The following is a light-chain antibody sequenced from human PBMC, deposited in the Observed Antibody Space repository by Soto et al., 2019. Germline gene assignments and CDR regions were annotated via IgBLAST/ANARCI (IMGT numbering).Light chain of an antibody. J-gene: IGKJ2*01. V-gene: IGKV3-20*01. CDR1: QSVSSSY. CDR3: QQYGSSPHT. CDR2: GAS. Sequence: EIVLTQSPGTLSLSPGERATLSCRASQSVSSSYLAWYQQKPGQAPRLLIYGASSRATGIAVRFSGSGSGTDLTLTISRLEPEDFAVYYCQQYGSSPHTFGQGTKLEIK.